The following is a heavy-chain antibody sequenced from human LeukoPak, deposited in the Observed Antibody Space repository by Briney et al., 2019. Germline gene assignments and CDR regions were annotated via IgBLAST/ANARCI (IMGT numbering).Heavy chain of an antibody. Sequence: GGSLRLSCAAAGFTFSSYGMHWVRQAPGKGPEWVAFIRYDGSNKYYADSVKGRFTISRDNSKNTLYLQMNSLRAEDTAVYYCATSRSYHQYFDYSGQGTLVTVSS. V-gene: IGHV3-30*02. CDR3: ATSRSYHQYFDY. CDR2: IRYDGSNK. CDR1: GFTFSSYG. J-gene: IGHJ4*02. D-gene: IGHD1-26*01.